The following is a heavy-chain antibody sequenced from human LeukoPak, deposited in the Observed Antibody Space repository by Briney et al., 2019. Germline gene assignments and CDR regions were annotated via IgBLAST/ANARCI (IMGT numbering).Heavy chain of an antibody. V-gene: IGHV4-39*01. CDR1: GGSISSSSYY. CDR3: ARLGFSGSYYDWFDY. Sequence: SETLSLTCTVSGGSISSSSYYWGWIRQPPGKGLEWIGSIYYSGSTYYNPSLKSRVTISVDTSKNQFSLKLSSVTAADTAVYYCARLGFSGSYYDWFDYWGQGTLVTVSS. J-gene: IGHJ4*02. CDR2: IYYSGST. D-gene: IGHD1-26*01.